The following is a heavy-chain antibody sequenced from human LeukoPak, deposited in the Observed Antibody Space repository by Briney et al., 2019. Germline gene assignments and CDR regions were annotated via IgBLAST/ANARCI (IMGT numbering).Heavy chain of an antibody. CDR2: ISGSGGST. CDR1: GLTFSSYA. CDR3: AKSLGRQLWLIRLFDY. Sequence: QSGGSLRLSCAASGLTFSSYAMSWVRQAPGKGLEWVSAISGSGGSTYYADSVKGRFTISRDNPKNTLYLQMNSLRAEDTAVYYCAKSLGRQLWLIRLFDYWGQGTLVTVSS. J-gene: IGHJ4*02. D-gene: IGHD5-18*01. V-gene: IGHV3-23*01.